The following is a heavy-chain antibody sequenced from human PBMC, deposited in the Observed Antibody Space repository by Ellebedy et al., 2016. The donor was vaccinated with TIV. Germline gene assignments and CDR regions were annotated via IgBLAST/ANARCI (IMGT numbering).Heavy chain of an antibody. Sequence: GGSLRLSCAASGFTFSDYYMSWIRQAPGKGLEWVSYISSSGSTIYYADSVKGRFTISRDNAKNSLYLQMNSLRAEDTAVYYCARDRSPESITFDYWGQGTLVTVSS. D-gene: IGHD2/OR15-2a*01. J-gene: IGHJ4*02. V-gene: IGHV3-11*01. CDR1: GFTFSDYY. CDR2: ISSSGSTI. CDR3: ARDRSPESITFDY.